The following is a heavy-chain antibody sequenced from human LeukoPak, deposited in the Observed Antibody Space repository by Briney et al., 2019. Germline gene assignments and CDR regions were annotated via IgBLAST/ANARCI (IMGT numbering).Heavy chain of an antibody. CDR1: GFTFDDYG. CDR2: ITGNADNT. V-gene: IGHV3-20*04. J-gene: IGHJ4*02. CDR3: ARDWRSGYSIDN. D-gene: IGHD3-22*01. Sequence: GGSLRLSCAASGFTFDDYGMSWVRQVPGRGLEWVSGITGNADNTGYAEAVKGRFTISRDNAKNSLYLQMNSLRAEDTALYYCARDWRSGYSIDNWGQGTLVTVSS.